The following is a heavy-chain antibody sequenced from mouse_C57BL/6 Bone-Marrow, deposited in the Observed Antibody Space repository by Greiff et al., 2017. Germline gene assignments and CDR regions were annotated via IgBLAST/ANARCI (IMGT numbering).Heavy chain of an antibody. Sequence: QVHVKQSGPELARPWASVKISCQAFYTFSRRVHFAIRDTNYWMQWVKQRPGQGLEWIGAIYPGNGDTSYNQKFKGKATLAVDTSSSTAYMQSSSLTSEDAAVYYCGRRGWDDDWGQGTTLTVSS. V-gene: IGHV1-87*01. D-gene: IGHD4-1*01. CDR2: GQGLEWIG. CDR1: YTFSRRVH. J-gene: IGHJ2*01. CDR3: SEDAAVYYCGRRGWDDD.